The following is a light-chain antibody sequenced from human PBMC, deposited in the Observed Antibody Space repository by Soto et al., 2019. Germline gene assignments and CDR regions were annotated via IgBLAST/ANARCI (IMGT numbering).Light chain of an antibody. Sequence: QSALTQPASVSGSPGQSITISCTGTSSDVGGYNHVSWYQQHPGKAPKVMIYDVTNRPSGVSSRFSCSKSGNTTSLTVSGLPAEDEADYYCTSYRNSSTLGVFGTGTQLTVL. V-gene: IGLV2-14*01. CDR2: DVT. CDR3: TSYRNSSTLGV. J-gene: IGLJ1*01. CDR1: SSDVGGYNH.